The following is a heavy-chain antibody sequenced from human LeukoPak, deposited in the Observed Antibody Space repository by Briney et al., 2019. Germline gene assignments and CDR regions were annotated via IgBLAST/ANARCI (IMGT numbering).Heavy chain of an antibody. D-gene: IGHD3-10*01. Sequence: SETLSLTCAVYGGSFSGYFWSWIRQPPGKGLEWIGEINHSGSSDYSPSLKSRVTISLDTSRNQFSLKLNSVTAADTAVYYCAKSNGYGLVDIWGQGTMVTVSS. V-gene: IGHV4-34*01. J-gene: IGHJ3*02. CDR1: GGSFSGYF. CDR2: INHSGSS. CDR3: AKSNGYGLVDI.